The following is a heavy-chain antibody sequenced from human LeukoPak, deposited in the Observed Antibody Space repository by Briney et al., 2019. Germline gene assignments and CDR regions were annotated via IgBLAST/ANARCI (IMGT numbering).Heavy chain of an antibody. CDR3: ARAGYYHN. V-gene: IGHV3-30-3*01. D-gene: IGHD3-9*01. J-gene: IGHJ4*02. Sequence: GGSLRLSCAASGFTFSSYAMHWVRQAPGKGLEWVAVISYDGSNKYYADSVKGRFTISRDNSNHTLHLQINSLTAEDTAVYYCARAGYYHNWGQGTLVTVSS. CDR1: GFTFSSYA. CDR2: ISYDGSNK.